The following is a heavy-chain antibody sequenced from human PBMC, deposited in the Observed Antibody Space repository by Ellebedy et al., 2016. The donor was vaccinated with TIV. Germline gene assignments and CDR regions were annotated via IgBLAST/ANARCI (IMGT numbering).Heavy chain of an antibody. CDR3: ARAYCSGGSCYSGMDV. Sequence: MPSETLSLTCTVSGGSISSSSYYWGWIRQPPGKGLEWIGSIYYSGSTNYNPSLKSRVTISVDTSKNQFSLKLSSVTAADTAVYYCARAYCSGGSCYSGMDVWGQGTTVTVSS. D-gene: IGHD2-15*01. V-gene: IGHV4-39*07. CDR1: GGSISSSSYY. CDR2: IYYSGST. J-gene: IGHJ6*02.